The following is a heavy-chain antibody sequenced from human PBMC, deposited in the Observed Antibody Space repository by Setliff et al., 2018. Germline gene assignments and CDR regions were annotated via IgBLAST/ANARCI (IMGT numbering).Heavy chain of an antibody. CDR1: GGSISSGTYY. CDR2: IYYSGTT. V-gene: IGHV4-31*03. CDR3: ARASHSYGSPNWVDP. D-gene: IGHD3-22*01. Sequence: TLSLTCTVSGGSISSGTYYWGWIRQHPGKGLVWIGYIYYSGTTYYNPSLKSRVTISLDTSKNQFSLKLTSLNAADSAVYYCARASHSYGSPNWVDPWGPGTLVTVSS. J-gene: IGHJ5*02.